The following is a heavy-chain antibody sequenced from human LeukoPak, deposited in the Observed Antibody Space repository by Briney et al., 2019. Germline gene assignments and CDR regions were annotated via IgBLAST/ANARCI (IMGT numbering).Heavy chain of an antibody. V-gene: IGHV4-30-4*08. CDR1: GGSISSGDYY. D-gene: IGHD3-3*01. CDR3: ARTYYDFWSGYYTLFDY. J-gene: IGHJ4*01. CDR2: IYYSGST. Sequence: PSQTLSLTCTVSGGSISSGDYYWSWIRQPPGKGLEWIGYIYYSGSTYYNPSLKSRVTISVDTSKNQFSLKLSSVTAADTAVYYCARTYYDFWSGYYTLFDYWGHGTLVTVSS.